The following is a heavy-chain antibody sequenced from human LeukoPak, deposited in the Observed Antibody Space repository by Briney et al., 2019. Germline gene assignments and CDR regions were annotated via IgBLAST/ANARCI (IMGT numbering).Heavy chain of an antibody. CDR2: IYYSGST. Sequence: SETLSLTCTVSGGSVSSGSYYWSWIRQPPGKGLEWIGYIYYSGSTNCNPSLKSRVTISVDTSKNQFSLKLSSVTAVDTAVYYCARNGGNSDFDYWGQGTLVTVSS. D-gene: IGHD4-23*01. CDR3: ARNGGNSDFDY. V-gene: IGHV4-61*01. J-gene: IGHJ4*02. CDR1: GGSVSSGSYY.